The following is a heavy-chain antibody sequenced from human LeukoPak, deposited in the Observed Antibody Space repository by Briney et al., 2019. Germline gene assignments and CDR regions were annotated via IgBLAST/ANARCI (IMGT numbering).Heavy chain of an antibody. D-gene: IGHD5-18*01. V-gene: IGHV4-39*07. Sequence: PSETQSLTCTVSGGSISSSSYYWRWIRQPPGKGLEWIGSIYYSGSTYYNPSLKSRVTISVDTSKNQFSLKLSSVTAADTAVYYCARTTEGGYSYGYFYYYYMDVWGKGTTVTISS. CDR2: IYYSGST. J-gene: IGHJ6*03. CDR1: GGSISSSSYY. CDR3: ARTTEGGYSYGYFYYYYMDV.